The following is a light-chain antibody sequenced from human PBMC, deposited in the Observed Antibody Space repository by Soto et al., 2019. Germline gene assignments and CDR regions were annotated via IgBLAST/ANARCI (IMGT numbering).Light chain of an antibody. Sequence: QSALTQPASVSGSPGQSITISCTGTCSDVGGYNYVSWYQQHPGKAPKLMIYDVSNRPSGVSNRFSGSKSGNTASLTISGLQAEDEADYFCSSYTTSATLVFGVGTKVTVL. J-gene: IGLJ2*01. CDR2: DVS. CDR3: SSYTTSATLV. V-gene: IGLV2-14*01. CDR1: CSDVGGYNY.